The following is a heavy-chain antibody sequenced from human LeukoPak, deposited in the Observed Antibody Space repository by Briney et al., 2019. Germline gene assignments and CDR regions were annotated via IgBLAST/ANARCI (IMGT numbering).Heavy chain of an antibody. D-gene: IGHD4-17*01. J-gene: IGHJ3*02. Sequence: PSETLSLTCTVSGGSISSYYWSWIRQPAGKGLEWIGRIYTSGSTNYNPSLKSRVTMSVDTSKNQFSLKLSSVTAADTAVYYCARDYFDYGDYVGSWAFDIRGQGTMVTVSS. CDR1: GGSISSYY. CDR2: IYTSGST. CDR3: ARDYFDYGDYVGSWAFDI. V-gene: IGHV4-4*07.